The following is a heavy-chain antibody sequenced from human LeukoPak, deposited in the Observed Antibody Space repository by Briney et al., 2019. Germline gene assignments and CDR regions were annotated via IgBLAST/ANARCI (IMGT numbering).Heavy chain of an antibody. V-gene: IGHV3-53*01. D-gene: IGHD6-13*01. CDR3: ARQYSSSWYYFDY. Sequence: GGSLRLSCAASGFTFSNAWMSWVRQAPGKGLEWVSVIYSGGSTYYADSVKGRFTISRDNSKNTLYLQMNSLRAEDTAVYYCARQYSSSWYYFDYWGQGTLVTVSS. CDR1: GFTFSNAW. J-gene: IGHJ4*02. CDR2: IYSGGST.